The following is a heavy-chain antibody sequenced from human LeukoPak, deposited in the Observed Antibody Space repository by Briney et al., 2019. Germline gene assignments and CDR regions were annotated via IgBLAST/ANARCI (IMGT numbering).Heavy chain of an antibody. Sequence: PGGSLRLSCAASGFTFSSYGMHWVRQAPGKGLEWVAVIWYDGSTEYYADSVKGRFTISRDNPKNTLYLQMNSLRAEDTAVYYCAKDLYYGDYVFDYWGQGTLVTVSS. CDR3: AKDLYYGDYVFDY. CDR2: IWYDGSTE. D-gene: IGHD4-17*01. V-gene: IGHV3-30*02. J-gene: IGHJ4*02. CDR1: GFTFSSYG.